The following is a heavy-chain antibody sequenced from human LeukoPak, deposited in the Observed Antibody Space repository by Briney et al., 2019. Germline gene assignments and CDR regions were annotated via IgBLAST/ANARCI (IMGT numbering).Heavy chain of an antibody. D-gene: IGHD6-13*01. J-gene: IGHJ4*02. CDR1: GFTFSSYA. CDR3: ARGVYIAAAQYGY. V-gene: IGHV3-23*01. Sequence: PGGSLRLSCAASGFTFSSYAMSWVRQAPGKGLEWVSAISGSDDSTYYADSVKGRFTISRDNSKNTLYLQMNSLRAEDTAVYYCARGVYIAAAQYGYWGQGTLVTVSS. CDR2: ISGSDDST.